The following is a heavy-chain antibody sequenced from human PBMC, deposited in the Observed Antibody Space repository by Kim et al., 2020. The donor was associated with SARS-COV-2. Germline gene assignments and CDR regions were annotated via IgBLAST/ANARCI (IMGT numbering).Heavy chain of an antibody. V-gene: IGHV1-18*01. CDR3: ARDATDFGGNLHY. J-gene: IGHJ4*02. Sequence: YAQNLQGRVTMTTDTTTSTAYVELSSLTSDDTAVYYCARDATDFGGNLHYWGQGTPVTVSS. D-gene: IGHD4-17*01.